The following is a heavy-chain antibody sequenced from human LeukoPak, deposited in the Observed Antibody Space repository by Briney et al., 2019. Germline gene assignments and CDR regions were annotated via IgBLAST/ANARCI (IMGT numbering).Heavy chain of an antibody. Sequence: GGSLRLSCTDSGFTFDDYAMHWVRQAPGKGLGWVSGISWNSGYVVYADSVKGRFTISRDNAKNSLYLQMNSLRAEDMALYFCARGIAMTGPFDYWGQGTLVTVSS. CDR1: GFTFDDYA. J-gene: IGHJ4*02. CDR2: ISWNSGYV. D-gene: IGHD6-19*01. CDR3: ARGIAMTGPFDY. V-gene: IGHV3-9*03.